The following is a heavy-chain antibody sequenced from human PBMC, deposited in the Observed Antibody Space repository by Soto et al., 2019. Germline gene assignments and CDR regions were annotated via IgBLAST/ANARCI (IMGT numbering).Heavy chain of an antibody. D-gene: IGHD2-8*01. Sequence: SVKVSCKASGGTFSSYAISWVRQAPGQGLEWMGGIIPIFGTANYAQKFQGRVTITADKSTSTAYMELSSLRSEDTAVYYCARARVSGPYYYYYGMDVWGQGTTVTVYS. J-gene: IGHJ6*02. V-gene: IGHV1-69*06. CDR1: GGTFSSYA. CDR2: IIPIFGTA. CDR3: ARARVSGPYYYYYGMDV.